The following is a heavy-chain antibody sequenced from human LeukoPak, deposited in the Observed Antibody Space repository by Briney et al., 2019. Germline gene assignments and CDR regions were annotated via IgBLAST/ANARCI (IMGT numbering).Heavy chain of an antibody. Sequence: SVTLSLTCTVSGGSINSGDYFWSWIRQPPGKGLEWIGYIYYSGSTYYNPSLKSRVTVSVDTSKNQFSLKLSSVTAADTAVYYCARYADYDSNGNYFDYWGQGTLVIVSS. D-gene: IGHD3-22*01. J-gene: IGHJ4*02. CDR2: IYYSGST. V-gene: IGHV4-30-4*08. CDR3: ARYADYDSNGNYFDY. CDR1: GGSINSGDYF.